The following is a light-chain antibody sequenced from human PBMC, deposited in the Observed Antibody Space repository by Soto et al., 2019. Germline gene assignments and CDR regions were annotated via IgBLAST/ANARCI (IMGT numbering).Light chain of an antibody. CDR2: GNA. CDR3: QSYDRSLSGYV. CDR1: SSNIGADYD. V-gene: IGLV1-40*01. J-gene: IGLJ1*01. Sequence: QSVLTQPPSVSGAPGQRIIISCTGSSSNIGADYDVHWYKQFRGAAPKLLIYGNANRPSGVPDRISGSKSGTSASLAITGLQAEDEADYYCQSYDRSLSGYVFGTGTKLTVL.